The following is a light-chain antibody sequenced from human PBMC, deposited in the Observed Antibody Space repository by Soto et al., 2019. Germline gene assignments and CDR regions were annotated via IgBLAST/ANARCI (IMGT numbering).Light chain of an antibody. Sequence: DIQMTQSPSTLSASVGERVTITCRASQSISIWLAWYQQKPGKAPKLLIYKASSLESGVPSRFSGSGSGTEFTLPISSLQPDDFASYYCQQYNSFPTFGQGTTVEIK. V-gene: IGKV1-5*03. J-gene: IGKJ1*01. CDR2: KAS. CDR3: QQYNSFPT. CDR1: QSISIW.